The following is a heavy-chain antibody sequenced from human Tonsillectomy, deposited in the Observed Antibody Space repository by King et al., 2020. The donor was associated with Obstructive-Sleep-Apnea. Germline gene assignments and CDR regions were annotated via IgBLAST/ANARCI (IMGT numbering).Heavy chain of an antibody. J-gene: IGHJ4*02. CDR3: AKRPYYYDSSGYYYFDY. V-gene: IGHV3-23*04. CDR2: ISGSGGST. CDR1: GFTFSSYA. D-gene: IGHD3-22*01. Sequence: VQLVESGGGLVQPGGSLRLSCAASGFTFSSYAMSLVRQAPGKGLEWVSAISGSGGSTYYADSVMGRFTSSRDNSKNTLYLQMNSLRAEDTAVYYCAKRPYYYDSSGYYYFDYGGQGTLVTVSS.